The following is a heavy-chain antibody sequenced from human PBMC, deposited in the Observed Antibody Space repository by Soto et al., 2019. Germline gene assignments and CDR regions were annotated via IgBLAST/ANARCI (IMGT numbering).Heavy chain of an antibody. D-gene: IGHD2-21*01. J-gene: IGHJ5*01. Sequence: QVHLQESGPGLVKPSETLSLTCTVSGVSIHNSHSFWAWIRQPPGKGLQFIASVYHNGGAHYNSSLNSRATISIDTANNQVSLRMRSLTAADTAFYYCGRVVEGATRHTDPDSWGQGILVTVSS. V-gene: IGHV4-39*01. CDR2: VYHNGGA. CDR3: GRVVEGATRHTDPDS. CDR1: GVSIHNSHSF.